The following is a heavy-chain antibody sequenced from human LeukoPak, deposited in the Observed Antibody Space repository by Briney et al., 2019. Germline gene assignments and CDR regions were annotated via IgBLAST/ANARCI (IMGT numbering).Heavy chain of an antibody. V-gene: IGHV4-59*12. D-gene: IGHD1-26*01. CDR2: IYYSGST. Sequence: SETLSLTCTVSGGSISSYYWSWIRQPPGKGLEWIGSIYYSGSTYYNPSLKSRVTISVDTSKNQFSLKLSSVTAADTAVYYCAREYSGSHYRAFDIWGQGTMVTVSS. J-gene: IGHJ3*02. CDR1: GGSISSYY. CDR3: AREYSGSHYRAFDI.